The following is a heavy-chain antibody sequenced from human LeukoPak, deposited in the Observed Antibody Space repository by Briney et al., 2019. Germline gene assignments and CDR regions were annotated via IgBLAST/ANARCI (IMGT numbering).Heavy chain of an antibody. Sequence: GASVKVSCKASGYTFTSYAMHWVRQAPGQRLEWMGWIHAGNGNTKYSQKFQGRVTITRDTSASTAYMELGSLRSEDTAVYYWARAPLVTPRQARAPPYYYGTDVWGKGTTVTVSS. CDR2: IHAGNGNT. J-gene: IGHJ6*04. V-gene: IGHV1-3*01. CDR3: ARAPLVTPRQARAPPYYYGTDV. CDR1: GYTFTSYA. D-gene: IGHD3-16*02.